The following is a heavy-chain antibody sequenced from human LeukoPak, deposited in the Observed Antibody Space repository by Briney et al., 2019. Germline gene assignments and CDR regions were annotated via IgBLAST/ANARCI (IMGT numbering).Heavy chain of an antibody. V-gene: IGHV3-30*18. CDR3: AKEYDRVHDAFDI. CDR1: GFTFSSN. J-gene: IGHJ3*02. D-gene: IGHD3-9*01. Sequence: PGGSLRLSCVVSGFTFSSNHWVRQAPGKGLEWVAVISYDGSKKYYADSVKGRFTISRDSSKNTLSLQMNSLRAEDTAVYYCAKEYDRVHDAFDIWGQGTMVTASS. CDR2: ISYDGSKK.